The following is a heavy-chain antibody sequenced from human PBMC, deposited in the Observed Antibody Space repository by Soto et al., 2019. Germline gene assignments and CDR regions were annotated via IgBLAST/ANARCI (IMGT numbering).Heavy chain of an antibody. CDR2: IIPIFGTA. J-gene: IGHJ4*02. Sequence: QVQLVQSGAGVKRPGSSVKVSSKASGGTFSSYPINWVRQAPGQGLEWMGEIIPIFGTANYAQKFQGRVTITADESTSTAYMELSSLRSEDTAVYYCARDGGRHSGGIDYWGQGTLVTVSS. CDR3: ARDGGRHSGGIDY. D-gene: IGHD1-26*01. CDR1: GGTFSSYP. V-gene: IGHV1-69*01.